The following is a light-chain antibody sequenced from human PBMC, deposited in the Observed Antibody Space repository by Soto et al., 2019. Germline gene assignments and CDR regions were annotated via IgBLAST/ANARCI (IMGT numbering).Light chain of an antibody. Sequence: QAVVTQEPSLTVSPGGTVTLPCGSSTGAVTSGHHPYWLQQKPGQAPRTLIYHTTNTLSWTPARFSGSLLGGKAALTLSGAQPEDEALYYCLLTYSGPWVFGGGTKLTVL. CDR1: TGAVTSGHH. V-gene: IGLV7-46*01. J-gene: IGLJ3*02. CDR2: HTT. CDR3: LLTYSGPWV.